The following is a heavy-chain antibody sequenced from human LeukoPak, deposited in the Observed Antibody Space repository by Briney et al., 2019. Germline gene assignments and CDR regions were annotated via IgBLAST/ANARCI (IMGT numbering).Heavy chain of an antibody. CDR2: ISYDGSNK. V-gene: IGHV3-30*04. CDR3: ARDKYSSGWADY. CDR1: GDTFSSYA. J-gene: IGHJ4*02. Sequence: GGSLRLSCAASGDTFSSYAMHRVRQAPGKGVEWVAVISYDGSNKYYADSVKGRFTISRDNSKNTLYLQMNSLRAEDTAVYYCARDKYSSGWADYWGQGTLVTVSS. D-gene: IGHD6-19*01.